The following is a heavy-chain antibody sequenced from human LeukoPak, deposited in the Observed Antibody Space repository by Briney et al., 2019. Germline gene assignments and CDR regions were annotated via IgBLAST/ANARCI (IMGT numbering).Heavy chain of an antibody. Sequence: GGSLRLSCAASGFTFSSYAMHWVRQAPGKGPEWVAVISYDGSNKYYADSVKGRFTISRDNSKNTLYLQMNSLRAEDTAVYYCARDYYYGSGSYLFNYWGQGTLVTVSS. CDR2: ISYDGSNK. J-gene: IGHJ4*02. D-gene: IGHD3-10*01. CDR1: GFTFSSYA. CDR3: ARDYYYGSGSYLFNY. V-gene: IGHV3-30-3*01.